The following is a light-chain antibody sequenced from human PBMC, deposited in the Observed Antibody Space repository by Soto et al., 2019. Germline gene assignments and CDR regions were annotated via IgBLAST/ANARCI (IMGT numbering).Light chain of an antibody. Sequence: DIQMTQSPSSLSASVGDRVTITCRASQSISNYLNWYKQKPGKAPNLLIYAATSLHSGVPSRFSGSGSGTNFTLTITSLRPEDFATYYCQQSFTSPRTFGQGTNLDIK. V-gene: IGKV1-39*01. CDR3: QQSFTSPRT. CDR1: QSISNY. J-gene: IGKJ2*01. CDR2: AAT.